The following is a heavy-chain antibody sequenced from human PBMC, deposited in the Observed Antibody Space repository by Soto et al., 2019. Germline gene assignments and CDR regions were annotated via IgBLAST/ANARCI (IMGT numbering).Heavy chain of an antibody. D-gene: IGHD1-26*01. CDR1: GGSISSYY. V-gene: IGHV4-59*01. Sequence: QVQLQESGRGLVKPSETLSLTCTVSGGSISSYYWSWIRQPPGKGLESIGYIYYSGSTNYNPSLKSRVTVSVDESKNQFSLKLSSVTAAATAVYYCARRWGDAFDFWGQGTMVTVSS. J-gene: IGHJ3*01. CDR2: IYYSGST. CDR3: ARRWGDAFDF.